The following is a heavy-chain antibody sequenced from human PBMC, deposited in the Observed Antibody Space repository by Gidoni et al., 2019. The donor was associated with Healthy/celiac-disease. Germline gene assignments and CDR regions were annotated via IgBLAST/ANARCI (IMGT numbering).Heavy chain of an antibody. D-gene: IGHD2-2*01. Sequence: QLQLQESGPGLVKPSETLSLTCTVSDGSISSSSYYWGWIRQHPGKGLEWLGSSYYSGSTYYNPSLKSRVTISVDTSKNQFSLKLSSVTAADTAVYYCARLRLFAPTYRYFDYWGQGTLVTVSS. CDR1: DGSISSSSYY. CDR3: ARLRLFAPTYRYFDY. J-gene: IGHJ4*02. V-gene: IGHV4-39*01. CDR2: SYYSGST.